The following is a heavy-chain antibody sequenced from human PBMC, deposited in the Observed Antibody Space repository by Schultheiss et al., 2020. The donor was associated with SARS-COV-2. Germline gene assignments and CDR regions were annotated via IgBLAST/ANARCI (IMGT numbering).Heavy chain of an antibody. CDR2: ISGSGGST. D-gene: IGHD1-26*01. CDR3: AKDSPYSGSPNCFDY. J-gene: IGHJ4*02. Sequence: GESLKISCAASGFTFSSYAMSWVRQAPGKGLEWVSAISGSGGSTYYADSVKGRFTISRDNSKNTLYLQMNSLRAEDTAVYYCAKDSPYSGSPNCFDYWGQGTLVTVSS. V-gene: IGHV3-23*01. CDR1: GFTFSSYA.